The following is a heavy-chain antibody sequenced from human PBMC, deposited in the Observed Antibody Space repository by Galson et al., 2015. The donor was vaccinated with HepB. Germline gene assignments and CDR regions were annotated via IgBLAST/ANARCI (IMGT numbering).Heavy chain of an antibody. Sequence: CAISGDSVSSNTAAWNWIRQSPSRGLEWLGGTYYRSKWYNDYAVSVKSRITINPDTSKNQFSLQLNSVTPEDTAVYYCARERPGSGSYSVYFDYWGQGTLVTVSS. CDR1: GDSVSSNTAA. CDR2: TYYRSKWYN. V-gene: IGHV6-1*01. CDR3: ARERPGSGSYSVYFDY. D-gene: IGHD1-26*01. J-gene: IGHJ4*02.